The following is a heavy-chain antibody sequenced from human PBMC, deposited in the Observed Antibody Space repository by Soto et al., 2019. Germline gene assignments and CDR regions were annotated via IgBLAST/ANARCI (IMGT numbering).Heavy chain of an antibody. D-gene: IGHD1-26*01. CDR2: ISFDGSNQ. CDR1: GFSFRSFG. V-gene: IGHV3-30*18. J-gene: IGHJ4*02. CDR3: AKDRGRGSYPGGDFDH. Sequence: VGSLRLSCGASGFSFRSFGMHWVRQSPAKGLEWLAIISFDGSNQYYADSVKGQFIISRDNSKNTVYLEMNNLRPEDTAVYYCAKDRGRGSYPGGDFDHWGLGTLVTVSS.